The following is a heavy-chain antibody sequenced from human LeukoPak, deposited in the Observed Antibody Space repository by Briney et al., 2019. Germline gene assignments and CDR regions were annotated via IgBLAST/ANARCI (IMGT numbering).Heavy chain of an antibody. D-gene: IGHD3-10*01. J-gene: IGHJ4*02. CDR2: INAGNGNT. V-gene: IGHV1-3*01. CDR1: GYTFTSYA. CDR3: ARSHSYGTLPVDY. Sequence: ASVTVSCKASGYTFTSYAMHWVRQAPGQRLEWMGWINAGNGNTKYSQKFQGRVTITRDTSASTAYMELSSLRSEDTAVYYCARSHSYGTLPVDYWGQGTLVTVSS.